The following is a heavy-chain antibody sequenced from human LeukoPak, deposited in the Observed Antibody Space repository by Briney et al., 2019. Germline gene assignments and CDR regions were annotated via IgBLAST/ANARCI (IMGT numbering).Heavy chain of an antibody. CDR3: ARRAVYEWEPTTDY. V-gene: IGHV4-39*01. J-gene: IGHJ4*02. CDR2: IYYSGST. Sequence: SETLSLTCTVSGGSISSSSYYWGWIRQPPGKGLEWIGSIYYSGSTYYNPSLKSRVTISVDTSKNQFSLKLSSVTAADTAVYYCARRAVYEWEPTTDYWGQGTLVTVSS. D-gene: IGHD1-26*01. CDR1: GGSISSSSYY.